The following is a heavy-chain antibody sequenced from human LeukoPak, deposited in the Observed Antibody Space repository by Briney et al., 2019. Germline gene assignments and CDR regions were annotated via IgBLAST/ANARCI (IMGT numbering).Heavy chain of an antibody. CDR1: GGSFSGYY. D-gene: IGHD3-22*01. CDR2: INHSGST. V-gene: IGHV4-34*01. Sequence: PSETLSLTCAVYGGSFSGYYWSWIRQPPGKGLEWIGEINHSGSTNYNPSLKSRVTISVDTSKNQFSLKLSSVTAADTAVYYCARGTNYYDSSGYIGDFFDYWGQGTLVTVSS. J-gene: IGHJ4*02. CDR3: ARGTNYYDSSGYIGDFFDY.